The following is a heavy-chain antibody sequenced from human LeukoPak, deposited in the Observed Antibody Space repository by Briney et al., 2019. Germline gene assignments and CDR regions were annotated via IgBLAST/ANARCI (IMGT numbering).Heavy chain of an antibody. J-gene: IGHJ6*03. Sequence: ASVKVSCKASGYTFTDYYMHWVRQAPGQGLEWVGWINSNSGGTNYAQKFQGRVTMTRDTSISTAYMELSRLRSDDTAVYYCARDRGSEYCSSTSCYHYYYYMDVWGKGTTVTVSS. D-gene: IGHD2-2*01. CDR1: GYTFTDYY. V-gene: IGHV1-2*02. CDR3: ARDRGSEYCSSTSCYHYYYYMDV. CDR2: INSNSGGT.